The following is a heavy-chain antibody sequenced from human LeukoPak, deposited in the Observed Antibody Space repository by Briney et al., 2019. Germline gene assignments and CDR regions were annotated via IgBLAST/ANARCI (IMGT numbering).Heavy chain of an antibody. CDR2: IIPIFGIA. CDR1: GGTFSSYA. Sequence: SVKVSCKASGGTFSSYAICWVRQAPGQGLEWMGRIIPIFGIANHAQKFQGRVTITADKSTSTAYMELSSLRSEDTAVYYCASYLLQGVRGVYNWFDPWGQGTLVTVSS. V-gene: IGHV1-69*04. CDR3: ASYLLQGVRGVYNWFDP. D-gene: IGHD3-10*01. J-gene: IGHJ5*02.